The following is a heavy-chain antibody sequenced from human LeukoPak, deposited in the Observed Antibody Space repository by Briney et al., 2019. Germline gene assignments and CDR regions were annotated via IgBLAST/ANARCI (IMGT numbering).Heavy chain of an antibody. D-gene: IGHD3-16*01. V-gene: IGHV3-23*01. J-gene: IGHJ4*02. CDR3: AKDLLGGSRTKSYYFDY. CDR2: ISGGGST. CDR1: GFAFSSYA. Sequence: GGSLRLSCAASGFAFSSYAVSWVRQAPGKGLEWVSAISGGGSTYYTESVKGRFTISKDNSKNTMYLQMNSLRAEDTAVYYCAKDLLGGSRTKSYYFDYWGQGTLVTVSS.